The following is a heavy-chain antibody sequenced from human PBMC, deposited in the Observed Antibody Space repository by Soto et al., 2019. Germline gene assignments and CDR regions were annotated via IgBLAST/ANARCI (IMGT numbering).Heavy chain of an antibody. Sequence: ASVKVSCKASGYTFTSYGISWVRQAPGQGLEWMGLINASGGSTSYAQKVQGRVTMTRDTSTSTVYMELSSLRSEDTAVYYCARGYGDYVFEYFQHWGQGTLVTVSS. CDR3: ARGYGDYVFEYFQH. D-gene: IGHD4-17*01. J-gene: IGHJ1*01. CDR1: GYTFTSYG. CDR2: INASGGST. V-gene: IGHV1-46*03.